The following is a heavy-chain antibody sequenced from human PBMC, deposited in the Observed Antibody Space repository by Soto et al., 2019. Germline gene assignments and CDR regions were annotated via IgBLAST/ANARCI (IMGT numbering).Heavy chain of an antibody. Sequence: GGSLRLSCAASGFTFDDYAMHWVRQAPGKGLEWVSGISWNSGSIGYADSVKGRFTISRDNAKNSLYLQMNSLRAEDTALYYCAKGTFYDILTGHDYWGQGTLVTVSS. V-gene: IGHV3-9*01. CDR1: GFTFDDYA. CDR2: ISWNSGSI. CDR3: AKGTFYDILTGHDY. J-gene: IGHJ4*02. D-gene: IGHD3-9*01.